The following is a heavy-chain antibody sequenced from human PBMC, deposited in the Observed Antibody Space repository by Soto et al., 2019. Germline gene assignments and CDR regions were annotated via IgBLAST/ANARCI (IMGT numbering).Heavy chain of an antibody. D-gene: IGHD3-10*01. J-gene: IGHJ6*02. CDR2: ISSGGGST. V-gene: IGHV3-23*01. CDR3: AKGLREGSGTYSSSYYYYGMDV. CDR1: GFTFTSYA. Sequence: PGGSLRLSCAASGFTFTSYAMSWVRQAPGKGLEWVSAISSGGGSTYYADSVKGRSTFSRDNSRNTLYLQMHSLRVEDTAVYYCAKGLREGSGTYSSSYYYYGMDVWGHGTTVTVSS.